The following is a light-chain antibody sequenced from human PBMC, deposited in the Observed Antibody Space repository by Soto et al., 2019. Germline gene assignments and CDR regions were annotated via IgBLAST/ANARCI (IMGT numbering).Light chain of an antibody. Sequence: QSALTQPASVSGSPGQSITISCTGTSSDVGGYNYVSWYQHHPGKAPKLMIYQVTNRPSGVSNRFSGGKSGNTASLTISGLQAEDEADYYCSSYTSSSTDVVFGGGTQVTVL. V-gene: IGLV2-14*01. J-gene: IGLJ2*01. CDR3: SSYTSSSTDVV. CDR1: SSDVGGYNY. CDR2: QVT.